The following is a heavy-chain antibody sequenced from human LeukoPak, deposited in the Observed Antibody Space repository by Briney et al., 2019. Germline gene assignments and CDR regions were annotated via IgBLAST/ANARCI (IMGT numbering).Heavy chain of an antibody. Sequence: PETPCLTCTVSGGSISSSSYYWGWIRQPPGKGLEWIGTIYYSGTTYYNPSLKSRVTISVDTSRNQFSLKLSSVTATDTAVYYCARMIGDDAFDIWGQGTMVTVSS. CDR1: GGSISSSSYY. CDR3: ARMIGDDAFDI. CDR2: IYYSGTT. V-gene: IGHV4-39*01. D-gene: IGHD3-22*01. J-gene: IGHJ3*02.